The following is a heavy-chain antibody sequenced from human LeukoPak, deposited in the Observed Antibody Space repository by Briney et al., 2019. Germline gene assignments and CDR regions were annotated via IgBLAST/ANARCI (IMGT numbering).Heavy chain of an antibody. J-gene: IGHJ3*02. D-gene: IGHD6-6*01. Sequence: GGSLRLSCAASGFTFSSYSMNWVRQAPGKGLEWVSAISGSGGSTYYADSVKGRFTISRDNSKNTLYLQMNSLRAEDTAVYYCKVGSSSSKDAFDIWGQGTMVTVSS. CDR2: ISGSGGST. CDR3: KVGSSSSKDAFDI. CDR1: GFTFSSYS. V-gene: IGHV3-23*01.